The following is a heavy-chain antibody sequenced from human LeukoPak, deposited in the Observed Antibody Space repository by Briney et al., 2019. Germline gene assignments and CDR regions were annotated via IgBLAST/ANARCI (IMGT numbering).Heavy chain of an antibody. D-gene: IGHD3-9*01. J-gene: IGHJ3*02. V-gene: IGHV4-39*07. CDR1: GGSINSGPYY. CDR3: AREKYYDILTGYFDLDAFDI. Sequence: SETLSLTCTVSGGSINSGPYYWAWIRQTPDQGLEWIGSVYESGFTYYNPSLKSRVTVSADTSKNHVSLRLTSVTAADTAVYFCAREKYYDILTGYFDLDAFDIWGQGTMVTVSS. CDR2: VYESGFT.